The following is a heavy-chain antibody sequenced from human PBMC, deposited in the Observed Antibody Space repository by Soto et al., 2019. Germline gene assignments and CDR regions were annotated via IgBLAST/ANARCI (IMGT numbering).Heavy chain of an antibody. CDR2: INHSGST. Sequence: SETLSLTCTVSGGSISSTTYYWGWIRQPPGKGLEWIGEINHSGSTNYNPSLKSRVTISVDTSKNQFSLKLSSVTAADTAVYYCARWSAIYSGSYPYYYYGMDVWGQGTTVT. J-gene: IGHJ6*02. CDR1: GGSISSTTYY. D-gene: IGHD1-26*01. CDR3: ARWSAIYSGSYPYYYYGMDV. V-gene: IGHV4-39*07.